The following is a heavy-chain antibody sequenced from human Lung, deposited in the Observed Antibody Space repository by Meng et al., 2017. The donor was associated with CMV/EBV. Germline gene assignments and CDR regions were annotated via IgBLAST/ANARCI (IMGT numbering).Heavy chain of an antibody. Sequence: QITLKESGPTLVKPTQTLTLTCPLSGFPLSTSGVGVGWIRQPPGKALEWLALIYWDDDKRYSPSLKSRITITKDTSKNQVVLTMTNMDPVDTATYYCAHSGSVWYWGGIINWCDPGCPGTMVTVS. J-gene: IGHJ5*02. CDR3: AHSGSVWYWGGIINWCDP. D-gene: IGHD6-19*01. CDR2: IYWDDDK. CDR1: GFPLSTSGVG. V-gene: IGHV2-5*02.